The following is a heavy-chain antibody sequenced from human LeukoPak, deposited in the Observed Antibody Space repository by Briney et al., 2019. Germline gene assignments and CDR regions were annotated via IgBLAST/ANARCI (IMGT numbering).Heavy chain of an antibody. CDR3: TTGVGDYDAFDI. D-gene: IGHD1-26*01. V-gene: IGHV3-15*01. CDR2: IINKSDGGTA. CDR1: GFTFSSYA. J-gene: IGHJ3*02. Sequence: GGSLRLSCAASGFTFSSYAMNWVRQAPGKGLEWVGRIINKSDGGTAAYAAPVKGRFTISRDDSKNTLYLQMNSLKTADTAVYYCTTGVGDYDAFDIWGQGTMVTVSS.